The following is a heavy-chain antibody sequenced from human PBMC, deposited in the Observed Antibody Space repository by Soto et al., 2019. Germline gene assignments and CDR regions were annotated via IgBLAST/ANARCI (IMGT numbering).Heavy chain of an antibody. V-gene: IGHV5-10-1*01. Sequence: PVESLKISCNGSGYSFTSYWISWVRQMTWKGLEWMGRIDPSDSYTNYSPSFQGHVTISADKSISTAYLQWSSLKASDTAMYYCASLAAAADYYYYGMDVWGQGTTVTVSS. CDR2: IDPSDSYT. J-gene: IGHJ6*02. D-gene: IGHD6-13*01. CDR1: GYSFTSYW. CDR3: ASLAAAADYYYYGMDV.